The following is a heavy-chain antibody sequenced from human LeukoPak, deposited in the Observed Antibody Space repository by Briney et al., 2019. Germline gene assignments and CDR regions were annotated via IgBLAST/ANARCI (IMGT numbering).Heavy chain of an antibody. CDR1: GGSSSGYY. V-gene: IGHV4-34*01. Sequence: PSETLSRTCAVYGGSSSGYYWGWIRQPPGKGLEWVGEINHSGRTNYNPSLKSRVTISVDTSKNQFSLTLSSVTAADTAVYYCARRAISGRSSSHPNQRKKYYFDYWGQGTLVTVSS. CDR2: INHSGRT. D-gene: IGHD6-6*01. CDR3: ARRAISGRSSSHPNQRKKYYFDY. J-gene: IGHJ4*02.